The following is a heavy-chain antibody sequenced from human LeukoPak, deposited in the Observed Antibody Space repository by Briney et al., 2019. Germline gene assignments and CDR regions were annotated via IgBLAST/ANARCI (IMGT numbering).Heavy chain of an antibody. D-gene: IGHD3-16*02. CDR2: INPNSGGT. CDR1: GYTFTGYY. J-gene: IGHJ3*02. Sequence: ASVKVSFKASGYTFTGYYMHWVRQAPGQGLEWMGWINPNSGGTNYAQKFQGRVTMTRDTSISTAYMELSRLRSDDTAVYYCAPVMITFGGVIAPGAFDIWGQGTMVTVSS. CDR3: APVMITFGGVIAPGAFDI. V-gene: IGHV1-2*02.